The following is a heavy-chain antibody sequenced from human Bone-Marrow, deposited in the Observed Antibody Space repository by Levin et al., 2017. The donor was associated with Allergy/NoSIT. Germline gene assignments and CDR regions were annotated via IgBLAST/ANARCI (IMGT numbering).Heavy chain of an antibody. Sequence: GESLKISCAASGFTFSSYSMNWVRQAPGKGLEWVSSISSSSSYIYYADSVKGRFTISRDNAKNSLYLQMNSLRAEDTAVYYCARRGAYYDSSGYYPCYGMDVWGQGTTVTVSS. D-gene: IGHD3-22*01. CDR2: ISSSSSYI. CDR1: GFTFSSYS. J-gene: IGHJ6*02. V-gene: IGHV3-21*01. CDR3: ARRGAYYDSSGYYPCYGMDV.